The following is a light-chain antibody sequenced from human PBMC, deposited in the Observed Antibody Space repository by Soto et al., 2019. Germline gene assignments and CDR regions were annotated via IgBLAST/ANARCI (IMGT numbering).Light chain of an antibody. Sequence: EIVMTQSPATLSVSPGERATLSCRASQSVSNKLAWYQHKPGQAPRVLIYDTSTRAAGIPARFSGSGSGTDFTLTISSLQPEDIAIYYCQQYDNPALTFGGGTKVDI. CDR2: DTS. V-gene: IGKV3-15*01. J-gene: IGKJ4*01. CDR1: QSVSNK. CDR3: QQYDNPALT.